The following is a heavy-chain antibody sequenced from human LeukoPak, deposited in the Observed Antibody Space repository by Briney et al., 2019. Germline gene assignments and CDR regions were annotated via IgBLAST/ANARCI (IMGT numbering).Heavy chain of an antibody. Sequence: PGGSLRLSCAASGFTFNRYSMNWVRQAPGKGLEWVSSISSSSRYIYYADSVKGRFTISTDNAKNSLYLQRNSLRAEDTAAYYCARDREEEYDMDVWGKGTTVTVSS. CDR1: GFTFNRYS. J-gene: IGHJ6*03. CDR3: ARDREEEYDMDV. V-gene: IGHV3-21*01. CDR2: ISSSSRYI.